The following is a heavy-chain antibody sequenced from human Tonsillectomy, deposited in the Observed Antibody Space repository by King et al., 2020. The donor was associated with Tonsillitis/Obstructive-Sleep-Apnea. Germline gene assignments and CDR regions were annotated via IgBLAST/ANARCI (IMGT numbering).Heavy chain of an antibody. Sequence: VQLVESGGGLVKPGGSLRLSCAASGFTFNSYTMNWVRQAPGKGLEWVSSISGSSSHIYYADSVKGRFTISRDNAKNSLFLQMNSLRAEDTAVYYCATAYGDTPYYYGMDVWGQGTTVTVSS. CDR1: GFTFNSYT. CDR3: ATAYGDTPYYYGMDV. V-gene: IGHV3-21*01. CDR2: ISGSSSHI. D-gene: IGHD4-17*01. J-gene: IGHJ6*02.